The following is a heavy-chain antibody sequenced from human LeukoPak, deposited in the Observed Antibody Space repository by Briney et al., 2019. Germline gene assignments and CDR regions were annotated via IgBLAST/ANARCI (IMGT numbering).Heavy chain of an antibody. J-gene: IGHJ3*02. CDR1: GFTFSDYY. Sequence: GGSLRRSCAASGFTFSDYYMSWIRQAPGTGLEWVSYISSSGSTIYYADSVKGRFTISRDNAKNSLYLQMNSLRAEDTVVYYCARRLYCGGDCYLFTSDAFDIWGQGTMVTVSS. V-gene: IGHV3-11*01. CDR3: ARRLYCGGDCYLFTSDAFDI. D-gene: IGHD2-21*02. CDR2: ISSSGSTI.